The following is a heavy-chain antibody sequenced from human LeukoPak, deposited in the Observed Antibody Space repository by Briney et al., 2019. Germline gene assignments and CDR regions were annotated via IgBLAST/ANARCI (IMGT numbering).Heavy chain of an antibody. Sequence: PSETLSLTCTVSGGSISSYYWSWIRQTPGKGLEWIGYIYYSGSTNYNPSLKSRVTISVDTSKNQFSLKLSSVTAADTAVYYCARGGLPDGNEGPIDYWGQGTLVTVSS. CDR3: ARGGLPDGNEGPIDY. J-gene: IGHJ4*02. D-gene: IGHD1-1*01. CDR1: GGSISSYY. V-gene: IGHV4-59*01. CDR2: IYYSGST.